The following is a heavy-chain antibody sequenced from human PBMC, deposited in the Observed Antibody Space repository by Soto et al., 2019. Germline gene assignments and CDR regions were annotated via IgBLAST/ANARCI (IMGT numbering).Heavy chain of an antibody. D-gene: IGHD4-17*01. CDR2: IYYSGST. V-gene: IGHV4-59*08. CDR1: GGSISSYY. CDR3: ASRYGGTLDY. Sequence: PSETLSLTCTVSGGSISSYYWSWIRQPPGKGLEWIGYIYYSGSTNYNPSLKSRVTISVDTSKNQFSLKLSSVTAADTAVYYCASRYGGTLDYWGQGNLVTVSS. J-gene: IGHJ4*02.